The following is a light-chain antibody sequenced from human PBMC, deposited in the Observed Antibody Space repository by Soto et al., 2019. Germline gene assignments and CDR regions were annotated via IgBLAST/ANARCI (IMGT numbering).Light chain of an antibody. V-gene: IGLV2-11*01. CDR1: SSDVSGYNY. CDR3: CSYAGSYTYV. J-gene: IGLJ1*01. CDR2: DVS. Sequence: QSVLTQPRSVSGSPGQSVTISCTGTSSDVSGYNYVSWYQQHPGKAPKLMIYDVSKRPSGVPDRFSGSKSGNTASLTISGLQAEDEADYYCCSYAGSYTYVFGTGTKATVL.